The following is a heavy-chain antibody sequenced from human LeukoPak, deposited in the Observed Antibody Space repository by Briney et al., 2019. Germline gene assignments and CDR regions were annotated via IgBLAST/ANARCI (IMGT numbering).Heavy chain of an antibody. CDR1: GYTFTSYG. CDR3: ATGRGVVAATGFDY. D-gene: IGHD2-15*01. Sequence: ASVKVSCKASGYTFTSYGISWVRQAPGKGLEWMGGFDPEDGETIYAQKFQGRVTMTEDTSTDTAYMELSSLRSEDTAVYYCATGRGVVAATGFDYWGQGTLVTVSS. V-gene: IGHV1-24*01. J-gene: IGHJ4*02. CDR2: FDPEDGET.